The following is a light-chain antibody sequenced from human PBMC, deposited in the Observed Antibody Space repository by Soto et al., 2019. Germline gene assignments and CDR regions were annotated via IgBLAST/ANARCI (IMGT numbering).Light chain of an antibody. CDR3: CSYAGNSLWV. CDR1: SSDVGGYNY. CDR2: DVS. V-gene: IGLV2-11*01. J-gene: IGLJ3*02. Sequence: QSVLTQPRSVSGSPGQSVSISSTGTSSDVGGYNYVSWYQQHPGKAPKLVIYDVSKRPSGVPDRFSGSKSGNTASLTISGLQAEDEADYYCCSYAGNSLWVFGGGTKLTVL.